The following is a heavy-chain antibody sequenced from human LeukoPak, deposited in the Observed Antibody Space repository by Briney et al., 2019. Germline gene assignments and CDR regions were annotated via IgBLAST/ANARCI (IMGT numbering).Heavy chain of an antibody. CDR3: ARLANDFSSGQYTGGYYYMDV. V-gene: IGHV4-39*01. D-gene: IGHD3-3*01. Sequence: PETLSLTCTVSGDSITSRRVYCGWIRQPPGQGLELIGTISDSGSAAYHQSLESRVTIFVATSKNQFCLEVYSVTAADTDVYYCARLANDFSSGQYTGGYYYMDVWGKGNTVTVSS. CDR2: ISDSGSA. CDR1: GDSITSRRVY. J-gene: IGHJ6*03.